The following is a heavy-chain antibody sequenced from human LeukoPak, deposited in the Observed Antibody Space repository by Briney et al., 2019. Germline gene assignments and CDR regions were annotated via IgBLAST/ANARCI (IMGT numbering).Heavy chain of an antibody. CDR2: ISRSSGTI. V-gene: IGHV3-48*02. D-gene: IGHD3-22*01. CDR1: GFTFSTYS. Sequence: AGGSLRLSCAASGFTFSTYSMHWVCQAPGKGLEWVSYISRSSGTIYYADSVKGRFTISRDNGKNSLYLHMSSLRDEDTALYYCARDPIYYDGSSWGRGSLITVSS. J-gene: IGHJ5*02. CDR3: ARDPIYYDGSS.